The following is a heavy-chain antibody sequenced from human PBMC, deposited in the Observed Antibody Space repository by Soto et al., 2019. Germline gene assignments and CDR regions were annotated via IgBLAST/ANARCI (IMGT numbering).Heavy chain of an antibody. J-gene: IGHJ4*02. V-gene: IGHV4-59*12. CDR3: ARVGSYGDYVLIYYFDY. CDR2: IYYSGST. Sequence: SETLSLTCTVSGGSISSYYWSWIRQPPGKGLEWIGYIYYSGSTNYNPSLKSRVTISVDTSKNQFSLKLSSVTAADTAVYYCARVGSYGDYVLIYYFDYWGQGTLVTVSS. CDR1: GGSISSYY. D-gene: IGHD4-17*01.